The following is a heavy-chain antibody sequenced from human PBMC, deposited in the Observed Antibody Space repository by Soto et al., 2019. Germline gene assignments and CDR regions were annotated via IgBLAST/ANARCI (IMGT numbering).Heavy chain of an antibody. Sequence: SQTLSLTCAISGDSVSSNSAAWNWIRQSPSRGLEWLGRTYYRSKWYNDYAVSVKSRITINPDTSRNQFSLQLNSVTPEDTAVYYCARSRIAAAGKGNWFDPWGQGTLVTVSS. J-gene: IGHJ5*02. CDR3: ARSRIAAAGKGNWFDP. D-gene: IGHD6-13*01. CDR1: GDSVSSNSAA. CDR2: TYYRSKWYN. V-gene: IGHV6-1*01.